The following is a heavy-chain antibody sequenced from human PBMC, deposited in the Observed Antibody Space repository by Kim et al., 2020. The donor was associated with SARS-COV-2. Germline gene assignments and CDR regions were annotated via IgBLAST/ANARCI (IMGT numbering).Heavy chain of an antibody. D-gene: IGHD4-4*01. V-gene: IGHV3-48*03. CDR3: ARGPNYSAFDY. CDR1: GFTFSSYE. Sequence: GGSLRLSCTASGFTFSSYEMNWVRQAPGKGLEWVSYIIGSGTTIYYADAVRGRFTISSDNDKNSLLLQMNSLRAEDTAVYYCARGPNYSAFDYWGQGTLV. CDR2: IIGSGTTI. J-gene: IGHJ4*02.